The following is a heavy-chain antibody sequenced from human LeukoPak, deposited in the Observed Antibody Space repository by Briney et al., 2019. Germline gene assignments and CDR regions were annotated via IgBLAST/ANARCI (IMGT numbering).Heavy chain of an antibody. Sequence: ASVKVSFKASGYIFTDYHMHWVRQAPGQGPEYMGRINPNSGGTNYAQKFQVRVTMTRDTSISTAYMELRNLRSDDTAVYYCARESSNGWFDPWGQGTLVTVSS. CDR2: INPNSGGT. CDR1: GYIFTDYH. V-gene: IGHV1-2*06. D-gene: IGHD2-8*01. CDR3: ARESSNGWFDP. J-gene: IGHJ5*02.